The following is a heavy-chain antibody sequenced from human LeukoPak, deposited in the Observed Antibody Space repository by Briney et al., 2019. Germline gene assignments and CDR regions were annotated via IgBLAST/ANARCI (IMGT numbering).Heavy chain of an antibody. CDR2: ISYSGNR. J-gene: IGHJ4*02. CDR1: GGSISSGRSS. CDR3: ARQRRNDCGSPSCYIDY. V-gene: IGHV4-39*01. Sequence: SETLSLTCTVSGGSISSGRSSWGWIRQPPGKGLEWIGSISYSGNRYYNPSLKSRVTISVDTSKNHFSLKLTSVTAADTAVYYCARQRRNDCGSPSCYIDYWGQGTLVTVSS. D-gene: IGHD2-2*02.